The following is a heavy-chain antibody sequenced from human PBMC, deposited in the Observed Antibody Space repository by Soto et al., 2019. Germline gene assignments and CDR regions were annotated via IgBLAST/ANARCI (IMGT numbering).Heavy chain of an antibody. D-gene: IGHD5-12*01. J-gene: IGHJ4*02. V-gene: IGHV3-53*01. Sequence: EVQVVESGGGLIQPGGSLRLSCEVSGFSVTANYMSWVRQAPGKGLEWVSVIYSGGSTYYIDSVKGRFSISRDISKNTLYLQRTSLRAEDTAVYYCHGYGYWGQGTLVTVSS. CDR2: IYSGGST. CDR1: GFSVTANY. CDR3: HGYGY.